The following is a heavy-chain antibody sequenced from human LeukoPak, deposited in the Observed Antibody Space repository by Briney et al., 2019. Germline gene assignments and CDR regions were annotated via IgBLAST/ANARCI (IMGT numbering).Heavy chain of an antibody. V-gene: IGHV4-59*08. CDR3: ARRNTADASIDF. CDR1: GGSISGHW. J-gene: IGHJ4*02. D-gene: IGHD2/OR15-2a*01. Sequence: SETLSLTCTVSGGSISGHWWSWIRQSPGKGLEWIGDICYSGGTNNNSPLKSRLTMSLDTSKNQFSLKLSSVPAADTTIYYCARRNTADASIDFWGQGILVIASS. CDR2: ICYSGGT.